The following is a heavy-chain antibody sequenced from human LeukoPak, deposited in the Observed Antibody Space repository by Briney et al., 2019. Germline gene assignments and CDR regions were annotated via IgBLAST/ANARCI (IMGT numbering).Heavy chain of an antibody. J-gene: IGHJ6*02. CDR2: IIPILGIA. V-gene: IGHV1-69*02. Sequence: SVKVSCKASGGTFSSYTISWVRQAPGQGLEWMGRIIPILGIANYAQKFQGRVTITADKSTSTAYMELSSLRSEDTAVYYCARHVDTAMVIWDHNYYCYGMDVWGQGTTVTVSS. CDR1: GGTFSSYT. CDR3: ARHVDTAMVIWDHNYYCYGMDV. D-gene: IGHD5-18*01.